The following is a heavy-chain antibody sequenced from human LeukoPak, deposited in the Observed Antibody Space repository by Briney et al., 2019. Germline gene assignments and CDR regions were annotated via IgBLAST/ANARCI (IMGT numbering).Heavy chain of an antibody. CDR1: GGSFSGYY. CDR2: INHSGST. Sequence: SETLSLTSAVYGGSFSGYYWSWIRQPPGKGLEWIGEINHSGSTNYNPSLKSRVTISVHTSKNQFSLKLSSVTAADTAVYYCARRSAWYYYGSGSWFDPWGQGTLVTVSS. V-gene: IGHV4-34*01. J-gene: IGHJ5*02. CDR3: ARRSAWYYYGSGSWFDP. D-gene: IGHD3-10*01.